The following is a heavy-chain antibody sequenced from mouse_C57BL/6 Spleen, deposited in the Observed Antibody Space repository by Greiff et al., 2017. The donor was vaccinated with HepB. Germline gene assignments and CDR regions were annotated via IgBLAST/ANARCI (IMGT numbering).Heavy chain of an antibody. CDR1: GYTFTDYY. CDR3: ARRDYDEGYYFDY. Sequence: VKVVESGAELVRPGASVKLSCKASGYTFTDYYINWVKQRPGQGLEWIARIYPGSGNTYYNEKFKGKATLTAEKSSSTAYMQLSSLTSEDSAVYFCARRDYDEGYYFDYWGQGTTLTVSS. J-gene: IGHJ2*01. CDR2: IYPGSGNT. V-gene: IGHV1-76*01. D-gene: IGHD2-4*01.